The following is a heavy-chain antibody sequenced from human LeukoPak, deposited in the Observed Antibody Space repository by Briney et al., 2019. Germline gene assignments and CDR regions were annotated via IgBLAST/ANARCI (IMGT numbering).Heavy chain of an antibody. V-gene: IGHV4-59*01. CDR3: ARVLASDSDYYYYGMDV. Sequence: SETLSLTCTVSGGSISSFYWSWIRQPPGKGLEWIGYIYHSGTTYYNPSLKSRVTISVDTSKNQFSLTLSSVTAADTAEYYCARVLASDSDYYYYGMDVWGQGTTVTVSS. CDR1: GGSISSFY. J-gene: IGHJ6*02. CDR2: IYHSGTT. D-gene: IGHD2-15*01.